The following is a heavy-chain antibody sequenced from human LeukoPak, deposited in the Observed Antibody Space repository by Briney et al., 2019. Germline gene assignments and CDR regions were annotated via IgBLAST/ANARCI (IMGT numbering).Heavy chain of an antibody. Sequence: GASVKVSCKASGYTLTSYDINWVRQATGQGLEWMGWMNPNSGNTGYAQKFQGRVTMTRNTSISTAYMELSSLRSEDTAVYYCARGRRDILTGYYYFDYWGQGTLVTVSS. D-gene: IGHD3-9*01. CDR2: MNPNSGNT. CDR1: GYTLTSYD. V-gene: IGHV1-8*01. J-gene: IGHJ4*02. CDR3: ARGRRDILTGYYYFDY.